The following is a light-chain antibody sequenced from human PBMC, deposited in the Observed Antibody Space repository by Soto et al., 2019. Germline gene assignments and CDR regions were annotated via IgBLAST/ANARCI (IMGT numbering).Light chain of an antibody. CDR1: QSVSSSY. Sequence: EIVLTQSPGTLSLSPGERATLSCRASQSVSSSYLAWYQQKPGQAPRLLIYGASSRATGIPDRFSGSGSGTDFTLTISRLAPEDFAVYYCHQYGSSPLAFGQGTKVEIK. J-gene: IGKJ1*01. V-gene: IGKV3-20*01. CDR3: HQYGSSPLA. CDR2: GAS.